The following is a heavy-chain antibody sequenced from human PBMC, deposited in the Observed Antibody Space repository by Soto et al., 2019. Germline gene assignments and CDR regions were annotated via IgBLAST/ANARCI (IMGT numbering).Heavy chain of an antibody. CDR2: ISGSGGST. J-gene: IGHJ6*03. Sequence: GGSLRLSCAASGFTFSSYAMSWVRQAPGKGLEWVSAISGSGGSTYYADSVKGRFTISRDNSKNTLYLQMNSLRAEDTAVYYCANYGAVVRGPIKGRDYYYYYMDVWGKGTTVTVSS. CDR3: ANYGAVVRGPIKGRDYYYYYMDV. V-gene: IGHV3-23*01. D-gene: IGHD3-10*01. CDR1: GFTFSSYA.